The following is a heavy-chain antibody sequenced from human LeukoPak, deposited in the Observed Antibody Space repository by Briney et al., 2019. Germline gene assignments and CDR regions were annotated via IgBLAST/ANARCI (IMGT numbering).Heavy chain of an antibody. Sequence: SEKVSCKASGGTFSSYAISWVRQAPGQGLEWMGGIIPIFGTANYAQKFQGRVTITADESTSTAYMELSSLRSEDTAVYHCARDRSVVPAALPEYYFDYWGQGTLVTVSS. D-gene: IGHD2-2*01. CDR2: IIPIFGTA. V-gene: IGHV1-69*13. CDR3: ARDRSVVPAALPEYYFDY. CDR1: GGTFSSYA. J-gene: IGHJ4*02.